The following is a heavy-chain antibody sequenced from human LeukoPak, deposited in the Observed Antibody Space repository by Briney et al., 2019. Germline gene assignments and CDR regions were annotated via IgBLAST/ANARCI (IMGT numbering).Heavy chain of an antibody. Sequence: PSETLSLTCTVSGYSISSGYYWGWIRQPPGKGLEWIGSIYHSGSTHYNPSLKSRVTISVDTSKNQFSLKLSSVTAADTAMYYCAKSNGYGLIDYWGQGTLVTVSS. V-gene: IGHV4-38-2*02. D-gene: IGHD5-12*01. CDR3: AKSNGYGLIDY. CDR1: GYSISSGYY. J-gene: IGHJ4*02. CDR2: IYHSGST.